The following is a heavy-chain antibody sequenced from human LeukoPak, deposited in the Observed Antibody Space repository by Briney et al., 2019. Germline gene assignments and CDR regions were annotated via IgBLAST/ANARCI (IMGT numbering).Heavy chain of an antibody. V-gene: IGHV1-46*01. CDR1: GYTFTSYY. D-gene: IGHD1-1*01. J-gene: IGHJ4*02. CDR2: INPSGGST. CDR3: ARAYNWNDPFDY. Sequence: ASVKVSCKASGYTFTSYYMHWVRQAPGQGREWMGIINPSGGSTSYAQKFQGRVTMTRDTSTSTVYMELSSLRSEDTAVYYCARAYNWNDPFDYWGQGTLVTVSS.